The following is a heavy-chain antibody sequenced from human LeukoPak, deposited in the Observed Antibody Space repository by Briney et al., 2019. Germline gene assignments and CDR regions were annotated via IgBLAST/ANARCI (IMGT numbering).Heavy chain of an antibody. CDR1: GFTFSNAW. J-gene: IGHJ5*02. D-gene: IGHD1-1*01. Sequence: GGSLRLSCAASGFTFSNAWMSWVRQAPGKGLEWVGRIKSKTDGGTTDYAAPVKGRFTISRDDSKNTLYLQMNSLKTEDTAVYYRTTDSPLYRGRYNEVPWGQGTLVTVSS. CDR3: TTDSPLYRGRYNEVP. V-gene: IGHV3-15*01. CDR2: IKSKTDGGTT.